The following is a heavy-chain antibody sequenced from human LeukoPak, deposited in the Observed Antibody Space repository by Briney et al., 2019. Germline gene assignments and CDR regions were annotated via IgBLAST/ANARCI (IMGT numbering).Heavy chain of an antibody. CDR3: ARDGYCSGGSCYSEISGDAFDI. V-gene: IGHV3-30*04. Sequence: GRSLRLSCAASGFTFSSYAMHWVRQAPGKGLEWVAVISYDGSNKYHADSVKGRFTISRDNSKNTLYLQMNSLRAEDTAVYYCARDGYCSGGSCYSEISGDAFDIWGQGTMVTVSS. CDR2: ISYDGSNK. D-gene: IGHD2-15*01. CDR1: GFTFSSYA. J-gene: IGHJ3*02.